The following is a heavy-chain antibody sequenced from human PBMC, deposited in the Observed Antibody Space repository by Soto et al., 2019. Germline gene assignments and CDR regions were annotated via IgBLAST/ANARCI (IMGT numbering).Heavy chain of an antibody. Sequence: EVQRVESGGGLVKPGGSRRLSCAASGFDFSSYSMNWVRQAPGKGLEWVSSINEDSSYIYYAHSLRGRFNISRDNGKESLYLQLNSLRAADTAVYYCVRDFGWYFRSRYMDVWGDGATVTVSS. CDR1: GFDFSSYS. D-gene: IGHD3-3*01. CDR3: VRDFGWYFRSRYMDV. CDR2: INEDSSYI. J-gene: IGHJ6*03. V-gene: IGHV3-21*02.